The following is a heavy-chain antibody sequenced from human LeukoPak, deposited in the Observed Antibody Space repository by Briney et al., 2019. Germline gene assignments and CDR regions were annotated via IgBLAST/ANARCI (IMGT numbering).Heavy chain of an antibody. CDR2: TFHDGNT. D-gene: IGHD3-3*01. V-gene: IGHV4-30-2*01. J-gene: IGHJ5*02. Sequence: SETLFLTCTVSGASISSGGFYWTWIRRPPGKGLEWIGNTFHDGNTRYNPSLKGRVTISVDRSKNDFSLNLSSVTAADTAVYYCARDLRIGVDSPNRFDPWGQGTLVTVSS. CDR1: GASISSGGFY. CDR3: ARDLRIGVDSPNRFDP.